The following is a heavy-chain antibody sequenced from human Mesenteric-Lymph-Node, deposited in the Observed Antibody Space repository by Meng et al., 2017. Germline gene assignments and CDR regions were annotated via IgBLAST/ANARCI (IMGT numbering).Heavy chain of an antibody. J-gene: IGHJ4*02. Sequence: QVQLVQSGAEVKKPGASVKVSCKASGYTFTSYAMHWVRQAPGQRLEWMGWINAGNGNTKYSQKFQGRVTITRDTSASTAYMELSSLRSEDTAVYYRAREQQLVRTFDYWGQGTLVTVSS. CDR1: GYTFTSYA. CDR2: INAGNGNT. D-gene: IGHD6-13*01. CDR3: AREQQLVRTFDY. V-gene: IGHV1-3*01.